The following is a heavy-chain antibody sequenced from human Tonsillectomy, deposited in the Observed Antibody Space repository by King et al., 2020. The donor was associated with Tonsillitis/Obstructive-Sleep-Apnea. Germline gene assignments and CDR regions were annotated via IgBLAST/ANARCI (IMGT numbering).Heavy chain of an antibody. CDR3: ARIQPRGYSYGPDDAFDI. Sequence: VTLKESGPALVKPPQTLTLTCTFSGFSLSTSGMCVSWIRQPPGKALEWLARIDWDDDKYYNTSLKTRHTISKDTSKNQVVLTMTNMDPVDTATYYCARIQPRGYSYGPDDAFDIWGQGAMVTVSS. CDR2: IDWDDDK. D-gene: IGHD5-18*01. V-gene: IGHV2-70*11. J-gene: IGHJ3*02. CDR1: GFSLSTSGMC.